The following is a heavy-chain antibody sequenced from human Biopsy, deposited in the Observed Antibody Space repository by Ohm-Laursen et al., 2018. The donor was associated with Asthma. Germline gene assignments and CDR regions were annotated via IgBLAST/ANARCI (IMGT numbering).Heavy chain of an antibody. CDR2: ISYDGNHK. CDR1: GFMFRSFG. J-gene: IGHJ4*02. D-gene: IGHD5-12*01. Sequence: SLRLSCAASGFMFRSFGMHWARQAPGKGLEWVAVISYDGNHKFYEDSVKGRFTISRDNSKNTLYLQMNSLRTEDTAVYYCAKRRGYSGHDNDYWGQGTLVIASS. CDR3: AKRRGYSGHDNDY. V-gene: IGHV3-30*18.